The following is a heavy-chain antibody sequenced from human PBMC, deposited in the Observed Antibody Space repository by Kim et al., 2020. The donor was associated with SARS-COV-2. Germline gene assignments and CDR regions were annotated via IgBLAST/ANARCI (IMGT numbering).Heavy chain of an antibody. D-gene: IGHD3-22*01. V-gene: IGHV3-48*03. CDR2: ISSSGSTI. CDR1: GFTFSSYE. J-gene: IGHJ6*02. Sequence: GGSLRLSCAASGFTFSSYEMNWVRQAPGKGLEWVSYISSSGSTIYYADSVKGRFTISRDNAKNSLYLQMNSLRAEDTAVYYCVRDRGVSYYDSSGYYYYYYGMDVWGQGTTVTVSS. CDR3: VRDRGVSYYDSSGYYYYYYGMDV.